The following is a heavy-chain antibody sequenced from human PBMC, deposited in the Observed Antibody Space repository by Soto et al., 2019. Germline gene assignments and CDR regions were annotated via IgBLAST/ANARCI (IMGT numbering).Heavy chain of an antibody. CDR1: GWSFSGYY. V-gene: IGHV4-34*01. J-gene: IGHJ4*02. CDR3: ARAAATMTYYYGSGSYYGH. D-gene: IGHD3-10*01. Sequence: SETLSLTCTVYGWSFSGYYWSWIRQPPGKGLEWIGEINHSGSTNYNPSLKSRVTISVDTSKNQFSLKLSSVTAADTAVYYCARAAATMTYYYGSGSYYGHWGQGALVTVSS. CDR2: INHSGST.